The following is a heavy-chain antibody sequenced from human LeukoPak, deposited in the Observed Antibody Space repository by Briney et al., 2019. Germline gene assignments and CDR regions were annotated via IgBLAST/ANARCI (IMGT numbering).Heavy chain of an antibody. V-gene: IGHV4-34*01. D-gene: IGHD3-3*01. CDR1: GGSSSGYY. J-gene: IGHJ2*01. CDR2: INHSGST. CDR3: ARDRYDFWSGYDYWYFDL. Sequence: SETLSLTCAVYGGSSSGYYWSWIRQPPGKGLEWIGEINHSGSTNYNPSLKSRVTISVDTSKNQFSLKLSSVTAADTAVYYCARDRYDFWSGYDYWYFDLWGRGTLVTVSS.